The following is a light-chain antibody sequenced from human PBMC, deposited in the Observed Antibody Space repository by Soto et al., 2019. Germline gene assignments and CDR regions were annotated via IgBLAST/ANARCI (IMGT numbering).Light chain of an antibody. V-gene: IGKV1-8*01. Sequence: AIRMTQSPSSLSASTGDRVTITCRASQGISSYLAWYQQKPGKAPNLLIYGASTLQSGVPSRFSGSGSGTEFALTISCLQSEDFATYYCQQYYSYPFTFCPGTKVDFK. CDR1: QGISSY. CDR3: QQYYSYPFT. J-gene: IGKJ3*01. CDR2: GAS.